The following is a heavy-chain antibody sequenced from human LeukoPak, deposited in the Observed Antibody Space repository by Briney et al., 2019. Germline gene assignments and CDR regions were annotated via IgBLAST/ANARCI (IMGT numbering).Heavy chain of an antibody. V-gene: IGHV1-18*01. J-gene: IGHJ6*02. CDR1: GYTYTSYG. D-gene: IGHD3-10*01. CDR2: ISAYNGNT. CDR3: ARDRDYYGSGSSYYYGMDV. Sequence: ASVKVSCKASGYTYTSYGISWVRQAPGQGLEWMGWISAYNGNTNYAQKLQGRVTMTTDTSTSTAYMELRSLRSDDTAVYYCARDRDYYGSGSSYYYGMDVWGQGTTVTVSS.